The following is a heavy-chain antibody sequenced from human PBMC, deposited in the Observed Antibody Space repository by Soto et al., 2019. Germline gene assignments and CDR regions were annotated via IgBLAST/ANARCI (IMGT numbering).Heavy chain of an antibody. J-gene: IGHJ5*02. CDR2: INHTGGT. CDR3: ATRITVFGLLIPPFDP. Sequence: TRRVGEGSSYRWYSYQKRKPPGKGLEWIGEINHTGGTHYNPSLKSRVTMSVDTSKNQFSLRLSSVTAADTAIYYCATRITVFGLLIPPFDPWGQGTQVTVFS. V-gene: IGHV4-34*01. CDR1: EGSSYRWY. D-gene: IGHD3-3*01.